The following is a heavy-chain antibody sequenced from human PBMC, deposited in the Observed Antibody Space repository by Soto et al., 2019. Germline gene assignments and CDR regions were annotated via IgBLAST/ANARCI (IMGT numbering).Heavy chain of an antibody. CDR2: ISYDGSNK. J-gene: IGHJ4*02. Sequence: QVQLVESGGGVVQPGRSLRLSCAASGFTFSSYGMHWVRQAPGKGLEWVAVISYDGSNKYYADSVKGRFTISRDNSKNTLYLQMNSLRAEDTAVYYCAKDSITGSVGCPFDYWGQGTLVTVSS. CDR1: GFTFSSYG. D-gene: IGHD1-20*01. CDR3: AKDSITGSVGCPFDY. V-gene: IGHV3-30*18.